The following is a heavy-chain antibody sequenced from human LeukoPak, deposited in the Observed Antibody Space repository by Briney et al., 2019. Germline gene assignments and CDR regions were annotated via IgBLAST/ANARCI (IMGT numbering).Heavy chain of an antibody. CDR3: TRDHCSGDNCPSFDY. Sequence: GASVKVSCKPSGYTFTSFGINWVRQAPGQGLEWMGWIGAYNGDTNYAQKFQGRVTMTTDASTSTAYMDLRSLRSDDTAVYYCTRDHCSGDNCPSFDYWGQGTLVTVSS. CDR2: IGAYNGDT. CDR1: GYTFTSFG. J-gene: IGHJ4*02. V-gene: IGHV1-18*04. D-gene: IGHD2-15*01.